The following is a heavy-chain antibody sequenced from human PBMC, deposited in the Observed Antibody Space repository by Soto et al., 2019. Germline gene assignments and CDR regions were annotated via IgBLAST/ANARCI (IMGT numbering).Heavy chain of an antibody. CDR3: AKLGSSSWSPHYYFDY. Sequence: EVQLLESGGGLVQPGGSLRLSCAASGFTFNNYAMGWVRQAPGKGLEWVSAITDSGDDIYYIDSVKGRCTISRDTSKSTLYLQMNSLRAEDTAIYYCAKLGSSSWSPHYYFDYWGQGTLVTVSS. J-gene: IGHJ4*02. CDR1: GFTFNNYA. V-gene: IGHV3-23*01. CDR2: ITDSGDDI. D-gene: IGHD2-2*01.